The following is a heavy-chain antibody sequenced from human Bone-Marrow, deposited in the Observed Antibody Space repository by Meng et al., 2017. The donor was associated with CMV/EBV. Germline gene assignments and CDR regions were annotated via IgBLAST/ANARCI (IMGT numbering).Heavy chain of an antibody. CDR2: ISSSSSYI. V-gene: IGHV3-21*01. D-gene: IGHD2-2*02. CDR1: GFTFSSYS. J-gene: IGHJ6*02. CDR3: ARDRDCSSTSCYTSDYYGMDV. Sequence: GESLKISCAASGFTFSSYSMNWVRQAPGKGLEWVSSISSSSSYIYYADSVKGRFTISRDNAKNSLYLQMNSLGAEDTAVYYCARDRDCSSTSCYTSDYYGMDVWGQGNTVHVSS.